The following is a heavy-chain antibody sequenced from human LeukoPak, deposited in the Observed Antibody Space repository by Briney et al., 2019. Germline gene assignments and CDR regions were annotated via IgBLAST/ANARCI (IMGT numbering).Heavy chain of an antibody. J-gene: IGHJ2*01. V-gene: IGHV3-30*18. CDR1: GFTFSSYG. CDR3: AKDADTATIIYWYFDL. Sequence: QPGRSLRLSCAASGFTFSSYGMHWVRQAPGKGLEWVAVISYDGSNTYYADSVKGRFTISRDNSKNTLYLQLNSLRAEDTAVYYCAKDADTATIIYWYFDLWGRGTLVTVSS. CDR2: ISYDGSNT. D-gene: IGHD5-18*01.